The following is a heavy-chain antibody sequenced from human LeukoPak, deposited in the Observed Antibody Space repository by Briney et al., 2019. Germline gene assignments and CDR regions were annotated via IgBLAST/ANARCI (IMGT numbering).Heavy chain of an antibody. Sequence: SETLSLTCTVSGGSISSYYWSWIRQPPGKGLEWIGYIYYSGSTNYNPSLKSRVTISVDTSKNQFSLKLSSVTAADTAVYYCARLPNKRGPGWFDPWGQGTLVTVSS. CDR3: ARLPNKRGPGWFDP. D-gene: IGHD1/OR15-1a*01. V-gene: IGHV4-59*08. CDR1: GGSISSYY. J-gene: IGHJ5*02. CDR2: IYYSGST.